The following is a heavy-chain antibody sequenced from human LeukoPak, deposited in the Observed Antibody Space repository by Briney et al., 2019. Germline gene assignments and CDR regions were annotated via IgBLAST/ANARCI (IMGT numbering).Heavy chain of an antibody. CDR2: IIPIFGTA. CDR3: AAIPGRYSGSYSHY. Sequence: ASVKVSCKASGGTFISYAISWVRQAPGQGLEWMGGIIPIFGTANYAQKFQGRVTITADESTSTAYMELSSLRSEDTAVYYCAAIPGRYSGSYSHYWGQGTLVTVSS. D-gene: IGHD1-26*01. CDR1: GGTFISYA. V-gene: IGHV1-69*13. J-gene: IGHJ4*02.